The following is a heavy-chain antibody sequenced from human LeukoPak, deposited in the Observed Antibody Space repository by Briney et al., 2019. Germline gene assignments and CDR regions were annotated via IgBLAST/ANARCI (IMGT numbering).Heavy chain of an antibody. J-gene: IGHJ6*04. CDR3: AELGITMIGGV. CDR1: GFTLSTSW. D-gene: IGHD3-10*02. CDR2: INQDSSEK. V-gene: IGHV3-7*01. Sequence: GGSLRLSCIASGFTLSTSWMSWVRQAPGKGLEWVANINQDSSEKLYVDSVKGRFTISRDNAKNSLYLQMNSLRAEDTAVYYCAELGITMIGGVWGKGTAVTISS.